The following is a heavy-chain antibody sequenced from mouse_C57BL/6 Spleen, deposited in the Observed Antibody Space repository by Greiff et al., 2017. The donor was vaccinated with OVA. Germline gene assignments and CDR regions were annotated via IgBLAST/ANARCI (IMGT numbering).Heavy chain of an antibody. V-gene: IGHV5-4*03. Sequence: DVKVEESGGGLVKPGGSLKLSCAASGFTFSSYAMSWVRQTPEKRLEWVATISDGGSYTYYPDNVKGRFTISRDNAKNNLYLQMSHLKSEDTAMYYCASEGDYDYDRFAYWGQGTLVTVSA. CDR2: ISDGGSYT. CDR3: ASEGDYDYDRFAY. D-gene: IGHD2-4*01. CDR1: GFTFSSYA. J-gene: IGHJ3*01.